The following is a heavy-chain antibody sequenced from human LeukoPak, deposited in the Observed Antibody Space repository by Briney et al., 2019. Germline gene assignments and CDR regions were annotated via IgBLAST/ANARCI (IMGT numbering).Heavy chain of an antibody. V-gene: IGHV3-23*01. CDR2: ISGSGGST. CDR3: AKESGYSYGPAFDY. D-gene: IGHD5-18*01. Sequence: GGSLRLSCAASGFTFSSYWMHWVRQAPGKGLEWVSAISGSGGSTYYADSVKGRFTISRDNSKNTLYLQMNSLRAEDTAVYYCAKESGYSYGPAFDYWGQGTLVTVSS. CDR1: GFTFSSYW. J-gene: IGHJ4*02.